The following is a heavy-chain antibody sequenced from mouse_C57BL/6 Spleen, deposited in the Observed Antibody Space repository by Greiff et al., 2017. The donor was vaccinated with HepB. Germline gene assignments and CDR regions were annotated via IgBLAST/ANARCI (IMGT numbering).Heavy chain of an antibody. Sequence: QVQLQQSGAELVKPGASVKISCKASGYAFSSYWMNWVKQRPGKGLEWIGQIYPGDGDTNYNGKFKGKATLTADKSSSTAYMQLSSLTSEDSAVYFCAREGNDYLFAYWGQGTLVTVSA. V-gene: IGHV1-80*01. J-gene: IGHJ3*01. CDR1: GYAFSSYW. D-gene: IGHD2-4*01. CDR2: IYPGDGDT. CDR3: AREGNDYLFAY.